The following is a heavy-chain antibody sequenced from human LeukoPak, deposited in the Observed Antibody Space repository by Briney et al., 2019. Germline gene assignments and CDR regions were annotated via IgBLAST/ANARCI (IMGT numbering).Heavy chain of an antibody. V-gene: IGHV3-7*01. CDR3: ARGNDYYYMDV. CDR1: GFTFSSYW. J-gene: IGHJ6*03. CDR2: IKQDGSEK. Sequence: PGGSLRLSSAASGFTFSSYWMSWVRQAPGKGLEWVANIKQDGSEKYYVDSVKGRFTISRDNAKNSLYLQMNSLRAEDTAVYYCARGNDYYYMDVWGKGTTVTVSS.